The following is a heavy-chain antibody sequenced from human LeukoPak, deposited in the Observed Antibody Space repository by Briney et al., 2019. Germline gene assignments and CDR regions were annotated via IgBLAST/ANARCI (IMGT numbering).Heavy chain of an antibody. CDR3: AYNDTRGGYSFL. J-gene: IGHJ4*02. V-gene: IGHV3-23*01. D-gene: IGHD3-16*02. CDR2: ITGSGGST. Sequence: HPGGSLRLSCAASGFTFSNYAMNWVRQAPGKGLEWVSTITGSGGSTFYSDSVKGRFTISRDNSKNTLYLQMNSLRAEDTAVYYCAYNDTRGGYSFLWGQGTLVTVSS. CDR1: GFTFSNYA.